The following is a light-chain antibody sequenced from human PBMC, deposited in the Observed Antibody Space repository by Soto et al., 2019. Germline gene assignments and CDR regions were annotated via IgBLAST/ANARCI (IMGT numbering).Light chain of an antibody. J-gene: IGKJ3*01. CDR3: QQYANSPLFT. CDR2: GAS. Sequence: EIVLTQSPGTLSLSPGERATLSCRASQSVSSSYLAWYQQKPGQAPRLLIYGASTTATGIPDRFSGSGSGTDFTLTISRLEPEDCAVYYCQQYANSPLFTFGPGTKVDIK. CDR1: QSVSSSY. V-gene: IGKV3-20*01.